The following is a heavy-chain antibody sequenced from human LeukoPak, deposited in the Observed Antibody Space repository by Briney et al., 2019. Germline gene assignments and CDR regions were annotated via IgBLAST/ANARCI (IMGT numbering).Heavy chain of an antibody. D-gene: IGHD4-11*01. CDR2: INRSGST. CDR3: ARHYKSTRTTVFDY. CDR1: GGSFSGYY. V-gene: IGHV4-34*01. Sequence: SETLSLTCAIYGGSFSGYYWSWIRQPPGKGLEWIGEINRSGSTNSNPSLKTRVTMSVDTSKNQFSLRLSSVSAADTAVYYCARHYKSTRTTVFDYWGQGTLVTVSS. J-gene: IGHJ4*02.